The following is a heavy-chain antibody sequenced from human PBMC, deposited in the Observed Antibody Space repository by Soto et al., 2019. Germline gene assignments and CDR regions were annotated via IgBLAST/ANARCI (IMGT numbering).Heavy chain of an antibody. V-gene: IGHV4-61*01. J-gene: IGHJ4*02. D-gene: IGHD1-26*01. CDR3: ARGSGSYYAY. CDR2: ISYSGST. CDR1: GASVSSGNYY. Sequence: QVQLQESGPGLVKPSETLSLTCTVSGASVSSGNYYWSWIRQPPGKGLECIGYISYSGSTNYNPSLKSRDTIAIDTSKNQFSLNLSSVTAADTAVYYCARGSGSYYAYWGQGTLVTVSS.